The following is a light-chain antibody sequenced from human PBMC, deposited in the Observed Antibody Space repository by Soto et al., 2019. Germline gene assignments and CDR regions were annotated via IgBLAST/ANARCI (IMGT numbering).Light chain of an antibody. CDR1: QSVGSN. CDR3: QEYIQWPPGM. J-gene: IGKJ1*01. Sequence: EIVLTQSPATLSVSPGERATLSCRTSQSVGSNLAWYQQKPGQPPRLLIYGAFIRAPGFPVTFRGTGSGSEFTLTISSLQSEDFAVYYCQEYIQWPPGMFGPGTKVDIK. CDR2: GAF. V-gene: IGKV3-15*01.